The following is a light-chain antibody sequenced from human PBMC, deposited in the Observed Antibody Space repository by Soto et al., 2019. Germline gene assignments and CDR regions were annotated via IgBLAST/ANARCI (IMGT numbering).Light chain of an antibody. CDR2: EDK. Sequence: NFMLTQPHSVSESPGKTVTISCTRSSGSIASNYVQWYQQRPGSSPTTVIYEDKQRPSGVPDRFSGSIDSSSNSASLTISGLKTEDEADYYCQSYDSSSSWVFGGGTQLTVL. CDR1: SGSIASNY. J-gene: IGLJ3*02. V-gene: IGLV6-57*01. CDR3: QSYDSSSSWV.